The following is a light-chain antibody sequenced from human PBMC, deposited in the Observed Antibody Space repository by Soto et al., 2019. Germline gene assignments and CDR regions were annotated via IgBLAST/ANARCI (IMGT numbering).Light chain of an antibody. CDR1: SSDIGDYNY. J-gene: IGLJ1*01. CDR3: SSFTSRFTFV. Sequence: QSALTQPPSASGSPGQSVTISCSGTSSDIGDYNYVSWYQQYSGKAPKLMISEVTNRPSGVSDRFSGSKSGNTASLTISGLQAEDEADYYCSSFTSRFTFVFGTGTKLTVL. V-gene: IGLV2-8*01. CDR2: EVT.